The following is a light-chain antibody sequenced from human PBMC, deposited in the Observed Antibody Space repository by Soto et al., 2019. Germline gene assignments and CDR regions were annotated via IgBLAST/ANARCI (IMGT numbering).Light chain of an antibody. Sequence: QAVVTQEPSLTVSPGETVTLTCGSSTGAVTSGHYSYWFQQKPGQAPRTLIYHTSNKHSWTPARFSGSLFGGKAALTLSGAQPEDEAEYYCLLFYSCPGVFGGGTKVTVL. J-gene: IGLJ2*01. CDR3: LLFYSCPGV. CDR2: HTS. V-gene: IGLV7-46*01. CDR1: TGAVTSGHY.